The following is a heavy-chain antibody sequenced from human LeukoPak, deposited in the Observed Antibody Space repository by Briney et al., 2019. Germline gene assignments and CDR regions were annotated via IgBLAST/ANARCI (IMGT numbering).Heavy chain of an antibody. CDR2: INHSGST. D-gene: IGHD6-13*01. CDR1: GGSFSGYY. V-gene: IGHV4-34*01. CDR3: ARYRSGIAAAGGRVFDY. Sequence: SETLSLTCAVYGGSFSGYYWSWIRQPPGKGLEWIGEINHSGSTNYNPSLKSRVTISVDTSKNQFSLKLSSVTAADTAVYYCARYRSGIAAAGGRVFDYWGQGTLVTVSS. J-gene: IGHJ4*02.